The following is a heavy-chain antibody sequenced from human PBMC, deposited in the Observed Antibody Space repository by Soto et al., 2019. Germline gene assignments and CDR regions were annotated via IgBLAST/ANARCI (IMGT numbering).Heavy chain of an antibody. CDR2: TYYRSKWYN. J-gene: IGHJ5*02. CDR1: GDSVSSNSAL. D-gene: IGHD2-21*01. CDR3: VREIAPRGFDP. Sequence: PSQTLSLTCAISGDSVSSNSALWNWIRQSPSRGLEWLGRTYYRSKWYNDYAVSVKSRITINPDTSKNQFSLQLNSVAPEDTAVYYCVREIAPRGFDPWGPGNLVTVSS. V-gene: IGHV6-1*01.